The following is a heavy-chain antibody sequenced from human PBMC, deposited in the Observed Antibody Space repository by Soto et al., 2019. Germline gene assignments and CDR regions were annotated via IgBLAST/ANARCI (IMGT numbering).Heavy chain of an antibody. D-gene: IGHD2-21*01. J-gene: IGHJ4*02. CDR3: ARRWGGTFAS. Sequence: QVQLQESGPGLVKPSETLSLTCTGSGGSISSYYWSWIRQPPGKGLEWIGYIYYSGSTNYNPSLKSRVTISVDTSKNQFSLKLSSVTAADTAVYYCARRWGGTFASWGKGTLVTVSS. CDR1: GGSISSYY. CDR2: IYYSGST. V-gene: IGHV4-59*01.